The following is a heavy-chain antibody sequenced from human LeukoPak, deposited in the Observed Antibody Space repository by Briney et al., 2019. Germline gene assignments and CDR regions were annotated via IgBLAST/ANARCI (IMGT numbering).Heavy chain of an antibody. D-gene: IGHD2-15*01. J-gene: IGHJ4*02. CDR1: GYTFTDYY. V-gene: IGHV1-2*02. CDR2: INPNSGGT. CDR3: ARGSCTAGSCYSPLFDY. Sequence: ASVKVSCKASGYTFTDYYMHWVRQAPGQGLEWMGWINPNSGGTNYAQKFQGRVTMTRDTSISTPYMELSGLRSDDTAVYYCARGSCTAGSCYSPLFDYWGQGTLVTVSS.